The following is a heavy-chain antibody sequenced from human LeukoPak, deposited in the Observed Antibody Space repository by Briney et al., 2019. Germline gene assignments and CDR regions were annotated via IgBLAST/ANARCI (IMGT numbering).Heavy chain of an antibody. D-gene: IGHD3-22*01. CDR3: ARGADSSGYYYYYYMDV. J-gene: IGHJ6*03. Sequence: NSSETLSLTCTVSGGSISSYYWSWIRQPPGKGLEWIGYIYYSGSTNYNPSLKSRVTISVDTSKNQFSLKLSSVTAADTAVYYCARGADSSGYYYYYYMDVWGKGTTVTVSS. CDR2: IYYSGST. V-gene: IGHV4-59*12. CDR1: GGSISSYY.